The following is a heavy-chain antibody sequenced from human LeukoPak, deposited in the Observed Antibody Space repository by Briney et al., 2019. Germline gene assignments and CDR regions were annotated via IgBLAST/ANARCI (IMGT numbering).Heavy chain of an antibody. Sequence: PGGSLRLPCAASGFTFSSYAMHWVRQAPGKGLEWVAVISFDGSNKYYADSVKGRFTISRDNSKNTLYLQMNSLRAEDTAVYYCTRDLWFSSSSSSPIDYWGQGTLVTVSS. CDR2: ISFDGSNK. CDR1: GFTFSSYA. D-gene: IGHD6-6*01. J-gene: IGHJ4*02. CDR3: TRDLWFSSSSSSPIDY. V-gene: IGHV3-30*01.